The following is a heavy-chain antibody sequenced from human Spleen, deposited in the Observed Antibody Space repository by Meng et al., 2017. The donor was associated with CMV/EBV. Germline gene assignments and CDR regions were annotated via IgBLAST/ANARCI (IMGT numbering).Heavy chain of an antibody. CDR3: ARGGYCSSTSCYEGDYNWFDP. Sequence: QGQLEDCGPGLVNAAETLSLTCTVSGGSISSYYWSWIRQTAGKGLEWIGRIYTSGSTNYNPSLKSRVTMSVDTSKNQFSLKLSSVTAADTAVYYCARGGYCSSTSCYEGDYNWFDPWGQGTLVTVSS. D-gene: IGHD2-2*01. J-gene: IGHJ5*02. CDR2: IYTSGST. V-gene: IGHV4-4*07. CDR1: GGSISSYY.